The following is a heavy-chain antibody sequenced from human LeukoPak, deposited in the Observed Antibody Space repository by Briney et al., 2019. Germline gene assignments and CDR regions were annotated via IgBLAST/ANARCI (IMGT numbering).Heavy chain of an antibody. CDR3: ARAARGTYFVDY. D-gene: IGHD1-26*01. J-gene: IGHJ4*02. CDR1: GYTFTGYY. Sequence: ASVKVSCKASGYTFTGYYMHWVRQAPGQGLEWMGWINPKTGGTNYAQKFQDRVTMTRDTSITTVYMELSRLKSDDTAVYYCARAARGTYFVDYWGQGALVTVSS. CDR2: INPKTGGT. V-gene: IGHV1-2*02.